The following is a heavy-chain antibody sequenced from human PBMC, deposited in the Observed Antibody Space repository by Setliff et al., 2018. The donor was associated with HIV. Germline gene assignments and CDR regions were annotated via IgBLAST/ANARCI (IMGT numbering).Heavy chain of an antibody. V-gene: IGHV4-39*06. J-gene: IGHJ4*02. CDR3: ATMGGQGTHFDY. D-gene: IGHD1-26*01. Sequence: SETLSLPCAVQGGSFTNYYWGWIRQPPGKGLEWIGSVFYSGRAYYNPSLKSRVTISTDTPKNQFHLNLTSVTAADTAVYYCATMGGQGTHFDYWGQGTLVTVSS. CDR1: GGSFTNYY. CDR2: VFYSGRA.